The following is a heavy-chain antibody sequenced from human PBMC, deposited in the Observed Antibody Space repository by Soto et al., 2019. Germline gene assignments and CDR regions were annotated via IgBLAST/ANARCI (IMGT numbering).Heavy chain of an antibody. CDR1: GGTFSSYT. D-gene: IGHD2-2*01. J-gene: IGHJ5*02. V-gene: IGHV1-69*08. CDR3: ARELGVPAAQNNWFDP. Sequence: QVQLVQSGAEVKKPGSSVKVSCKASGGTFSSYTISWVRQAPGQGLEWMGRIIPILGIANYAQKFQGRVTITADKSTSTAYMERSSLRSEDTAVYYCARELGVPAAQNNWFDPWGQGTLVTVSS. CDR2: IIPILGIA.